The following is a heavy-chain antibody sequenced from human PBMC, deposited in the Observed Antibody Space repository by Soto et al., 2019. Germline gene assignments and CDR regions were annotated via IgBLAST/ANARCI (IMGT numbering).Heavy chain of an antibody. V-gene: IGHV4-59*03. J-gene: IGHJ5*02. CDR1: GGSITSYH. CDR3: ARDVHAGYTHYFDP. CDR2: TYYTGNN. D-gene: IGHD4-4*01. Sequence: PSETLSLTCVVCGGSITSYHWSWTGQFPGKGLEWIAYTYYTGNNTYNPTLQSRVTITPDTSKNQVSRNWTSMTLTATAVHCGARDVHAGYTHYFDPWGQVTQGTVPS.